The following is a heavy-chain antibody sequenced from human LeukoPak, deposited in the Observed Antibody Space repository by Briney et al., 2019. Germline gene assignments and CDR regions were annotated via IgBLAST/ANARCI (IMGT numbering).Heavy chain of an antibody. J-gene: IGHJ4*02. CDR2: IYYTGTT. V-gene: IGHV4-59*02. D-gene: IGHD6-19*01. Sequence: SETLSLTCTVSGGSVRSYYWTWMRQPPGKELEWPGYIYYTGTTNYNPSLKSRLTISVDTSKDHFSLKLSSVTAADTAVYYCAREVTGTSGSFDYWGQGALVTVSS. CDR1: GGSVRSYY. CDR3: AREVTGTSGSFDY.